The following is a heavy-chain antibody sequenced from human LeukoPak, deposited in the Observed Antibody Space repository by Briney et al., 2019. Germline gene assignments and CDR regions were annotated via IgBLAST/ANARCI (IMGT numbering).Heavy chain of an antibody. CDR2: VSAYNGNT. CDR1: GYTFTSYG. J-gene: IGHJ4*02. V-gene: IGHV1-18*01. D-gene: IGHD3-3*01. Sequence: GASVKVSCKASGYTFTSYGISWVRQAPGQGLEWMGWVSAYNGNTNYAQKLQGRVTMSTDTSTSTAYMELRSLRSDDTAVYYCARLSHPEYYDFWSGYFRYWGRGTLVTVSS. CDR3: ARLSHPEYYDFWSGYFRY.